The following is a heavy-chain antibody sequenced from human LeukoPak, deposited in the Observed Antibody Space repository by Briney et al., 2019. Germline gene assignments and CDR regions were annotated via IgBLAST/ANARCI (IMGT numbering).Heavy chain of an antibody. Sequence: GGSLRLSCVASGFTFSRYGMHWVRQAPGKGLEWVAVISYDGSNKYYADSVKGRFTISRDNSKNTLYLQMNSLRGEDTAVYYCAKDDNYIRFLSWGQGTLVTVSS. D-gene: IGHD3-16*01. CDR1: GFTFSRYG. V-gene: IGHV3-30*18. J-gene: IGHJ5*02. CDR3: AKDDNYIRFLS. CDR2: ISYDGSNK.